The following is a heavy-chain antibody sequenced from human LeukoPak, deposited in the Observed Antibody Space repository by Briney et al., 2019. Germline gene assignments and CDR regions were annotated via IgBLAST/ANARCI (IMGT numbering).Heavy chain of an antibody. V-gene: IGHV3-66*02. CDR2: IYSGGST. Sequence: PGGPLRLSCAASGFTVSSNYMSWVRQAPGKGLEWVSVIYSGGSTYYADSVKGRFTISRDNSKNTLYLQMNSLRAEDTAVYYCARGRIAARPRFDYWGQGTLVTVSS. CDR1: GFTVSSNY. D-gene: IGHD6-6*01. J-gene: IGHJ4*02. CDR3: ARGRIAARPRFDY.